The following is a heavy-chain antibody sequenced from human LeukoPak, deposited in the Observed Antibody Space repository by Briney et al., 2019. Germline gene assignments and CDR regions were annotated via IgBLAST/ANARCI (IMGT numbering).Heavy chain of an antibody. D-gene: IGHD2-2*01. V-gene: IGHV3-23*01. CDR1: GFTFSSYA. J-gene: IGHJ4*02. Sequence: GGSLRLSCATSGFTFSSYAMSWFRQAPGKGLEWVSAISGSGGSTYYADSVKGRFTISRDNSKNTLYLQMNSLRAEDTAVYYCAKDRSVVPAAAGYWGQGTLVTVSS. CDR2: ISGSGGST. CDR3: AKDRSVVPAAAGY.